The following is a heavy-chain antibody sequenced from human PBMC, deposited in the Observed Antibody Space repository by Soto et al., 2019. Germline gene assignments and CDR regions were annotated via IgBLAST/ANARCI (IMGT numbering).Heavy chain of an antibody. V-gene: IGHV3-23*01. CDR3: AKDRFLPSDRRVYLFDY. D-gene: IGHD3-22*01. CDR1: GFTFNSYA. Sequence: PGGSLRLSCAASGFTFNSYAMAWVRQAPGKGLEWVSAISGSGGTTYYADSVKGRFTISRDNSKNTLYLQMNSLRAEDTALYYCAKDRFLPSDRRVYLFDYWGQGTLVTVSS. J-gene: IGHJ4*02. CDR2: ISGSGGTT.